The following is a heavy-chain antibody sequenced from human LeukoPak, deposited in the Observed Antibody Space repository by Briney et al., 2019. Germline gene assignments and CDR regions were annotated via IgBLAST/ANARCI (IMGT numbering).Heavy chain of an antibody. D-gene: IGHD3-22*01. CDR2: ISSSGSTI. V-gene: IGHV3-48*04. CDR1: GFTFSSYS. J-gene: IGHJ4*01. Sequence: GGSLRLSCAASGFTFSSYSMNWVRQAPGKGLEWVSYISSSGSTIYYADSVKGRFTISRDNAKNSLYLQMNSLRAEDTAVYYCARDLYYYDSSGYSSGYWXXGTLVTVSS. CDR3: ARDLYYYDSSGYSSGY.